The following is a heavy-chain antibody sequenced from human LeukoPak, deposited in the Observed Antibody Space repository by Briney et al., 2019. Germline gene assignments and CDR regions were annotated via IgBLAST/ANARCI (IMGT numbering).Heavy chain of an antibody. V-gene: IGHV4-31*03. Sequence: KASETLSLTCTVSGGSISSVGYYWSWIRQHPGKGLEWIGYIYYNGSTYYNPSLKSRVTISVDTSKNQFSLKLSSVTAADTAVYYCARDRGPYSGYDPYYFDYWGQGTLVTVSS. D-gene: IGHD5-12*01. J-gene: IGHJ4*02. CDR3: ARDRGPYSGYDPYYFDY. CDR2: IYYNGST. CDR1: GGSISSVGYY.